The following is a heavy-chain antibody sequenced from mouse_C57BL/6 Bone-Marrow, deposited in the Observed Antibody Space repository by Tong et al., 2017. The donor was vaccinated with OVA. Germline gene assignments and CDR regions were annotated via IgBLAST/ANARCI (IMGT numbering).Heavy chain of an antibody. CDR2: IYPGDGDT. CDR1: GYAFSSSW. D-gene: IGHD2-5*01. CDR3: ATYYSNYCWFAY. V-gene: IGHV1-82*01. J-gene: IGHJ3*01. Sequence: VQLQESGPELVKPGASVKISCKASGYAFSSSWMNWVKQRPGKGLEWIGRIYPGDGDTNYNGKFKGKATLTADKSSSTAYMQLSSLTSEVSAVYFCATYYSNYCWFAYWGQGTLVTVSA.